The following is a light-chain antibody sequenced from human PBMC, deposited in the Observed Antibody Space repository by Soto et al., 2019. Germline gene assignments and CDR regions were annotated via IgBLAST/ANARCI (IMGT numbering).Light chain of an antibody. CDR1: QSISIW. CDR2: KAS. CDR3: QQYNTFPWT. J-gene: IGKJ1*01. Sequence: DIQMTQSPSTLSASVGDRVTITCRAGQSISIWLAWYQQTPGKAPRLLIYKASSLESGVPSRFSGSGSGTEFTLTISSLQPDDFATYYCQQYNTFPWTFGQGTKVEIK. V-gene: IGKV1-5*03.